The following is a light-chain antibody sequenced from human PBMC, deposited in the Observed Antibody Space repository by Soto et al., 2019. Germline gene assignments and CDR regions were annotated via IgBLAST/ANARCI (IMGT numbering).Light chain of an antibody. J-gene: IGKJ3*01. CDR3: QQYRSSPPYT. Sequence: EIVLTQSPGTLSLSPGERATLSCRASQSVSSSYLAWYQQKPGQAPRLLIYGASSSATGIPDRFRGSGSGTDFTLTISTLEPDDFAVDYCQQYRSSPPYTFGPGTKVDIK. CDR2: GAS. V-gene: IGKV3-20*01. CDR1: QSVSSSY.